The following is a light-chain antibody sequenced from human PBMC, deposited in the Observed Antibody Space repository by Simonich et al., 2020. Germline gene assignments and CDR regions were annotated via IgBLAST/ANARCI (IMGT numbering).Light chain of an antibody. J-gene: IGLJ3*02. CDR2: DVS. V-gene: IGLV2-14*01. CDR1: SSDVGGYNY. CDR3: SSYTSSSTWV. Sequence: QSALTQPRSVSGSPGQSVTISCTGTSSDVGGYNYVSWYQQHPGKAPNLMIYDVSMRPSGVSNRFSGSKSGNTASLTISGLQAEDEADYYCSSYTSSSTWVFGGGTKLTVL.